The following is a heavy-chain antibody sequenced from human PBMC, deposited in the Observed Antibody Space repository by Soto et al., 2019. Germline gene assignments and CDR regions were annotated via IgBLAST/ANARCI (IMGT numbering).Heavy chain of an antibody. CDR2: ISGSGGST. Sequence: GGSLRLSCAASGFTFSSYAMSWVRQAPGKGLEWVSAISGSGGSTYYADSVKGRFTISRDNSKNTLYLQMNSLRAEDTAVYYCAKVEGITMVRGLYYYYYGMDVWGQGTTVTVSS. J-gene: IGHJ6*02. CDR1: GFTFSSYA. CDR3: AKVEGITMVRGLYYYYYGMDV. D-gene: IGHD3-10*01. V-gene: IGHV3-23*01.